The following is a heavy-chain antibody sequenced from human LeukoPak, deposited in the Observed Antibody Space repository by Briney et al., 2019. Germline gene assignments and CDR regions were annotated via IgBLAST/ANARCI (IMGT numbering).Heavy chain of an antibody. D-gene: IGHD3-22*01. J-gene: IGHJ4*02. Sequence: SQTLSLTCTVSGGSISSGSYYWSWIRQPAGKGLEWIGRIYTSGSTNYNPSLKSRVTISVDTSKNQFSLKLSSVTAADTAVYYCARVRVGSSYYDSSGWGQGTLVTVSS. CDR2: IYTSGST. CDR3: ARVRVGSSYYDSSG. V-gene: IGHV4-61*02. CDR1: GGSISSGSYY.